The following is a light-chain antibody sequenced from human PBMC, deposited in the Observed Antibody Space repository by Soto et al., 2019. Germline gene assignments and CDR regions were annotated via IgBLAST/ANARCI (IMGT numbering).Light chain of an antibody. Sequence: EIGLTQSPGTLSLSPGERATLSCRASQSISSSYLAWYQQKPGQAPRLLVYGASTRATDIPDRFSGSGSGTDFTITISRRETEDLAVYYCQQYGSSPFTFGAGTKVDIK. V-gene: IGKV3-20*01. CDR2: GAS. J-gene: IGKJ3*01. CDR3: QQYGSSPFT. CDR1: QSISSSY.